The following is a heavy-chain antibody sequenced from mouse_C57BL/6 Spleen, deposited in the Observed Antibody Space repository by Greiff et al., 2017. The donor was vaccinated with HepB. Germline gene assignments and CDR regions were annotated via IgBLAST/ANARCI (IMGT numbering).Heavy chain of an antibody. CDR1: GYAFSSSW. D-gene: IGHD3-2*02. Sequence: QVQLQQSGPELVKPGASVKISCKASGYAFSSSWMNWVKQRPGKGLEWIGRIYPGDGDTNYNGKFKGKATLTADTSSSTAYMQLSSLTSEDSAVYFCARSGSSGYGWFAYWGQGTLVTVSA. V-gene: IGHV1-82*01. J-gene: IGHJ3*01. CDR2: IYPGDGDT. CDR3: ARSGSSGYGWFAY.